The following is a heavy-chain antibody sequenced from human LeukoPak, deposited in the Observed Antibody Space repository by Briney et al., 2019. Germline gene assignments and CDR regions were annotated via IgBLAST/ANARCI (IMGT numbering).Heavy chain of an antibody. CDR1: GFTFSSYS. CDR3: TRDYNSRTSCYSF. Sequence: GGSPRLSCAASGFTFSSYSMNWVRQAPGKGLEWVSSISSSGNYIYYADSVKGRFTISRDNAKNSLYLQMNSLRAEDTAVYYCTRDYNSRTSCYSFWGQGTMVTVSS. V-gene: IGHV3-21*01. D-gene: IGHD2-2*02. J-gene: IGHJ3*01. CDR2: ISSSGNYI.